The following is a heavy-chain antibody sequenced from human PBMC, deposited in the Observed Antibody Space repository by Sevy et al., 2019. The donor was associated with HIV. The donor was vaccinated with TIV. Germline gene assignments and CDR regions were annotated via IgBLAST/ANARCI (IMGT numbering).Heavy chain of an antibody. CDR1: GFTFSSYA. CDR2: ISYDGSNK. Sequence: GGSLRLSCAASGFTFSSYAMHWVRQAPGKGLEWVAVISYDGSNKYYADSVKGRFTISRDNSKNTLYLQMNSLGAEDTAVYYCAREGGSSSFLDYWGQGTLVTVSS. V-gene: IGHV3-30-3*01. J-gene: IGHJ4*02. CDR3: AREGGSSSFLDY. D-gene: IGHD6-6*01.